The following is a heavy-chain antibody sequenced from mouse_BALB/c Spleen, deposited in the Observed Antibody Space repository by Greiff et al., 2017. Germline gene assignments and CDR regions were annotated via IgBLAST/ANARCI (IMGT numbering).Heavy chain of an antibody. D-gene: IGHD2-10*02. J-gene: IGHJ1*01. CDR1: GFTFSSYA. CDR3: AREGVSMVKWYFDV. V-gene: IGHV5-6-5*01. CDR2: ISSGGST. Sequence: EVQLVESGGGLVKPGGSLKLSCAASGFTFSSYAMSWVRQTPEKRLEWVASISSGGSTYYPDSVKGRFTISRDNARNILYLQMSSLRSEDTAMYYCAREGVSMVKWYFDVWGAGTTVTVSS.